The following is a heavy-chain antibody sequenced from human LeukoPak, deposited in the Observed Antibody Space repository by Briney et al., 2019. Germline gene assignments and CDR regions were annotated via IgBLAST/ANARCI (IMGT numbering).Heavy chain of an antibody. CDR2: IYTSGST. V-gene: IGHV4-4*07. CDR3: AINSGYYSPDTLDY. Sequence: SETLSLTCTVPGDSISTFYWSWIRQPAGKGLEWIGRIYTSGSTNYNPSLKSRVTMSVDTSKNQFSLKLSSVTAADTAVYYCAINSGYYSPDTLDYWGQGTLVTVSS. CDR1: GDSISTFY. J-gene: IGHJ4*02. D-gene: IGHD3-22*01.